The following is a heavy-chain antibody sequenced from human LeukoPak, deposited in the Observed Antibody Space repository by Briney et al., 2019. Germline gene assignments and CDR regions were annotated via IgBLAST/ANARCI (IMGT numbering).Heavy chain of an antibody. J-gene: IGHJ4*02. Sequence: SVKVSCKASGGTFSSYAISWVRQAPGQGLEWMGRIIPILGIANYAQKFQGRVTITADKSTSTAYMELSSLRSEDTAVYYCARDNLDVVAGTFDYWGQGTLVTVSS. D-gene: IGHD6-19*01. CDR2: IIPILGIA. V-gene: IGHV1-69*04. CDR3: ARDNLDVVAGTFDY. CDR1: GGTFSSYA.